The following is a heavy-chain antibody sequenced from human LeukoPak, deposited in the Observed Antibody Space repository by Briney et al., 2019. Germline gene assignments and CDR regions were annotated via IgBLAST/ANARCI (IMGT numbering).Heavy chain of an antibody. Sequence: PGGSLRLSCAASGFTFNRYAIHWVRQAPGKGLEWLAVISYDGNNEFYADSVKGRFSISRDNSKNTLYLQMNSLRAEDTAMYYCAREISVYWGQGTLVTVSS. CDR1: GFTFNRYA. CDR3: AREISVY. V-gene: IGHV3-30-3*01. D-gene: IGHD5/OR15-5a*01. CDR2: ISYDGNNE. J-gene: IGHJ4*02.